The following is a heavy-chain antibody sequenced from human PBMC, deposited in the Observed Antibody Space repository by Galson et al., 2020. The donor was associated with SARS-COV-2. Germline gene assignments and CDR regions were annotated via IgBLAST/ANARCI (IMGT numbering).Heavy chain of an antibody. CDR1: GFTFCSYG. Sequence: TGGSLRLSCAASGFTFCSYGMHWVRQAPGKGLEWVAVIWYDGSNKYYADSVKGRFTISRDNSKNTLYLQMNSLRAEDTAVYYCAREAPRGGWYEDYFDYWGQGALVTVSS. CDR3: AREAPRGGWYEDYFDY. D-gene: IGHD6-19*01. J-gene: IGHJ4*02. CDR2: IWYDGSNK. V-gene: IGHV3-33*01.